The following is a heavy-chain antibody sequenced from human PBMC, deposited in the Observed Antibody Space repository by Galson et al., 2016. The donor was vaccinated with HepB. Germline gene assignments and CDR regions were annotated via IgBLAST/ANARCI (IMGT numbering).Heavy chain of an antibody. D-gene: IGHD3-16*02. CDR1: GFTFSSYA. V-gene: IGHV3-30-3*01. CDR3: ARDDDYVWGTYRYTRTVPQYYFDY. J-gene: IGHJ4*02. Sequence: SLRLSCAASGFTFSSYAMHWVRQAPGKGLEWVAVISFDGSNNFYADPVKGRFTISRDNSKNTLYLQMNSLRAEDTAVYYCARDDDYVWGTYRYTRTVPQYYFDYWGQGTLVTVSS. CDR2: ISFDGSNN.